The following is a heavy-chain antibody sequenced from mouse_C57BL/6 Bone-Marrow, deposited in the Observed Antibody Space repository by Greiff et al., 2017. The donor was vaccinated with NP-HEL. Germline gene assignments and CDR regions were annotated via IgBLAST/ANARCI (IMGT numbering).Heavy chain of an antibody. V-gene: IGHV7-3*01. CDR2: IRNKANGYTT. CDR3: ARYQGIYDYDGYWYFDV. D-gene: IGHD2-4*01. J-gene: IGHJ1*03. Sequence: EVKLVESGGGLVQPGGSLSLSCAASGFTFTDYYMSWVRQPPGKALEWLGFIRNKANGYTTEYSASVKGRFTISRDNSQIIIYLQMNALRAEDSATYYCARYQGIYDYDGYWYFDVWGTVATVTVSS. CDR1: GFTFTDYY.